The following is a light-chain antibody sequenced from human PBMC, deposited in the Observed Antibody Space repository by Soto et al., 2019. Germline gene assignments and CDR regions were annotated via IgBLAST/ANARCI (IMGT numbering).Light chain of an antibody. J-gene: IGKJ2*01. CDR2: GAS. Sequence: EIVLSQSPGTLSLSPGERGTLSCRASQSVRSSYLAWYQQKPGQAPRLLLYGASTRATGIPDRFSGSGSGTDFTLTISRLEPEDCAVYYCQHFGTSPYTFGRGTRLEI. CDR1: QSVRSSY. V-gene: IGKV3-20*01. CDR3: QHFGTSPYT.